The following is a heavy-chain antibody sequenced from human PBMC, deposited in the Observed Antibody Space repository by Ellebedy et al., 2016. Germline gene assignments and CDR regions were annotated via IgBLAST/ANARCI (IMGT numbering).Heavy chain of an antibody. V-gene: IGHV4-34*01. J-gene: IGHJ6*02. Sequence: SETLSLXXAVYGGSFSGYYWSWIRQPPGKGLEWIGEINHSGSTNYNPSLKSRVTISVDTSKNQISLRLSSVTAADTAVYYCARHGYDPTVTTYMDVWGQGTTVTVSS. CDR1: GGSFSGYY. D-gene: IGHD4-11*01. CDR3: ARHGYDPTVTTYMDV. CDR2: INHSGST.